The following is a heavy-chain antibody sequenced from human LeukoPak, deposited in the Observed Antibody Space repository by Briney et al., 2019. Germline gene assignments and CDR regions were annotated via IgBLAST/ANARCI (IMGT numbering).Heavy chain of an antibody. CDR3: ARPLEVNYDFDAFDI. V-gene: IGHV1-69*13. D-gene: IGHD3-3*01. CDR2: IIPMFDTT. J-gene: IGHJ3*02. Sequence: SVKVSCKTSGGTFSTYSISWVRQAPGQGLEWMGGIIPMFDTTKYPQKFQDRVTITADESTRTTYMELSSLRSDDTAVYYCARPLEVNYDFDAFDIWGQGTMVAVSA. CDR1: GGTFSTYS.